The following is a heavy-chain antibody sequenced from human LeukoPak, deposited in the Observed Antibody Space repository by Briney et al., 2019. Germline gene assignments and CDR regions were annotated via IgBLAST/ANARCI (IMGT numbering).Heavy chain of an antibody. Sequence: SVKVSCKASGYTFTGYYMHWVRQAPGQGLEWMGGIIPIFGTANYAQKFQGRVTITTDESTSTAYMELSSLRSEDTAVYYCARDKGSGWFAWGQGTLVTVSS. CDR2: IIPIFGTA. V-gene: IGHV1-69*05. CDR3: ARDKGSGWFA. CDR1: GYTFTGYY. J-gene: IGHJ5*02. D-gene: IGHD6-19*01.